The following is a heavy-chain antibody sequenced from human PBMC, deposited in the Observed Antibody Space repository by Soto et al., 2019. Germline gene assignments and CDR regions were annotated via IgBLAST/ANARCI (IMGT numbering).Heavy chain of an antibody. V-gene: IGHV3-48*02. CDR3: ARDHHYYDSSGYQSDY. CDR2: ISSSSSTI. Sequence: GGSLRLSCAASGFTFSSYSMNWVRQAPGKGLEWVSYISSSSSTIYYADSVKGRFTISRDNAKNSPYLQMNSLRDEDTAVYYCARDHHYYDSSGYQSDYWGQGTLVTVSS. J-gene: IGHJ4*02. CDR1: GFTFSSYS. D-gene: IGHD3-22*01.